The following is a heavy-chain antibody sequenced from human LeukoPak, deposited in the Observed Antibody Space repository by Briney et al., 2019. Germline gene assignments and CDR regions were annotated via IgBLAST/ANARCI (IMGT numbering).Heavy chain of an antibody. V-gene: IGHV3-11*04. D-gene: IGHD3-3*01. CDR3: ATQASYDFWSGLYYFDN. J-gene: IGHJ4*02. CDR1: GFTFSDYY. CDR2: ISSSGSTI. Sequence: GGSLRLSCAASGFTFSDYYMSWIRQAPGKGLEWVSYISSSGSTIYYADSVKGRFTISRDNAKNSLYLQMNSLRAEDTAVYYCATQASYDFWSGLYYFDNWGQGTLVGVSS.